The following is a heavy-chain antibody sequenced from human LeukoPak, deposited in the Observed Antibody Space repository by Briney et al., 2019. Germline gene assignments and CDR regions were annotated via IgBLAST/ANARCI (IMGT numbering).Heavy chain of an antibody. CDR3: AKALGGPRGRIPWIDY. J-gene: IGHJ4*02. CDR1: GFTFSSYE. CDR2: ISSSGSTI. V-gene: IGHV3-48*03. D-gene: IGHD3-16*01. Sequence: GGSLRLSCAASGFTFSSYEMNWVRQAPGKGLEWVSYISSSGSTIYYADSVKGRFTISRDNAKNSLYLQMNSLRAEDTAVYYCAKALGGPRGRIPWIDYWGQGTLVTVSS.